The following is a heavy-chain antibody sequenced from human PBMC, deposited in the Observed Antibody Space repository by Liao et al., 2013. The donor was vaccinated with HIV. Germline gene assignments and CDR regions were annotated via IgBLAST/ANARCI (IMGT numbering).Heavy chain of an antibody. D-gene: IGHD3-3*01. Sequence: QVQLHQWGAGLLKPSETLSLTCAVYGGSFSGYYWSWIRQPPGKGLEWIGEINHSGSTNYNPSLKSRVTISVDTSKNQFSLKLSSVTAADTAVYYCAREAYYDFWSGYYGDYFYYMDVWGKGTTVTVSS. CDR1: GGSFSGYY. CDR2: INHSGST. CDR3: AREAYYDFWSGYYGDYFYYMDV. J-gene: IGHJ6*03. V-gene: IGHV4-34*01.